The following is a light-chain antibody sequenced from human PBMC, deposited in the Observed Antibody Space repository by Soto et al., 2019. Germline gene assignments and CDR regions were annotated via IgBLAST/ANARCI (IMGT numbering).Light chain of an antibody. CDR3: QQSHSNTQT. Sequence: IEMTQSPSSLSASVGDRVSITCRASQSVATYLNWYKQTPGRAPQLLIYAASTLQRGVPSRFSGSGSGTDFTLTITSLQPEDFALYYCQQSHSNTQTFGQGTKVDIK. CDR1: QSVATY. CDR2: AAS. V-gene: IGKV1-39*01. J-gene: IGKJ1*01.